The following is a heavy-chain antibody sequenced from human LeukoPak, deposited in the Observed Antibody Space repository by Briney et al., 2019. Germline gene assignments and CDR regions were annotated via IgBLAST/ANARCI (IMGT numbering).Heavy chain of an antibody. CDR1: GGSISSGGYY. V-gene: IGHV4-31*03. J-gene: IGHJ4*02. CDR3: ARGGGSGGTFDY. D-gene: IGHD2-15*01. CDR2: IYYSGST. Sequence: PSQTLSLTCTVSGGSISSGGYYWSWIRQHPGKGLEWIGYIYYSGSTYYNPSLKSRVTISVDTSKNQFSLKLSSVTAADTAVYYCARGGGSGGTFDYWGQGTLVTVSS.